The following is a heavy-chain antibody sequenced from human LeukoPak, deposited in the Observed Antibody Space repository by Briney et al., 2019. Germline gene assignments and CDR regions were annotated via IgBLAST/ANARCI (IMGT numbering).Heavy chain of an antibody. CDR2: VYSDDSR. CDR1: GFTVSGTF. Sequence: GGSLRLSCAASGFTVSGTFMSWVRQAPGKGLEWVSIVYSDDSRYSADSVKGRFTISRDNSKNTLYLQMNSLRAEDTAVYYCARSDYTSGWYFYYWGQGTLVTVSS. J-gene: IGHJ4*02. D-gene: IGHD6-19*01. V-gene: IGHV3-53*01. CDR3: ARSDYTSGWYFYY.